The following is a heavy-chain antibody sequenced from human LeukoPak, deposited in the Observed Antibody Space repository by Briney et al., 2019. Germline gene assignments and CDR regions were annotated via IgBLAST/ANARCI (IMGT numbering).Heavy chain of an antibody. CDR3: ARNVVVPAAMGD. Sequence: PSETLSLTCTVSGYSISSGYYWGWIRQPPGKGLEWIGSIYHSGSTYYNPSLKSRVTIPVDTSKNQFSLKLSSVTAADTAVYYCARNVVVPAAMGDWGQGTLVTVSS. J-gene: IGHJ4*02. CDR1: GYSISSGYY. D-gene: IGHD2-2*01. CDR2: IYHSGST. V-gene: IGHV4-38-2*02.